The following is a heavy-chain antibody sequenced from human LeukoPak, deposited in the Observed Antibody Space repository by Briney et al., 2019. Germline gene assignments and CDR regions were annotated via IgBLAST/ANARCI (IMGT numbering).Heavy chain of an antibody. CDR3: AKVYSSGRGQGAYQACFDY. D-gene: IGHD6-19*01. CDR2: ISGSGGST. Sequence: AGGSLRLSCAASGFTFSSYAMSWVRQAPGKGLEWVSAISGSGGSTYYADSVKGRFTISRDNSKNTLYLQMNSLRAEDTAVYYCAKVYSSGRGQGAYQACFDYWGQGTLVTVSS. V-gene: IGHV3-23*01. CDR1: GFTFSSYA. J-gene: IGHJ4*02.